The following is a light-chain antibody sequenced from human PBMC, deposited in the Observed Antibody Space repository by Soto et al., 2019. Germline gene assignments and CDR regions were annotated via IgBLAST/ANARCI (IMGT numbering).Light chain of an antibody. J-gene: IGKJ1*01. CDR2: GAS. CDR3: QQYGSSGT. CDR1: QSVSSSY. V-gene: IGKV3-20*01. Sequence: EIVLTQSPATLSLSPEERATLSCRASQSVSSSYLAWYQHKPGQAPRLLIYGASSRATGIPDRFSGSGSGTDFTLTISRLEPEDFAVYYCQQYGSSGTFGQGTKVDIK.